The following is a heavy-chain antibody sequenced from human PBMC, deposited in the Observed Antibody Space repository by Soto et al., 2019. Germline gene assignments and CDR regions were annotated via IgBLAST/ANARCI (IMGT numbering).Heavy chain of an antibody. Sequence: EVQLVESGGGLVQPGGSLRLSCAASGFTFSGYSMNWVRQAPGKRLEWVSFLSTSSSTLYYADSVKGRFTISRDNAKNSLYLQMNSLRDEDTAVYYCARDRLLDGYGGSYYYYGMDVWGQGTTVTVSS. V-gene: IGHV3-48*02. J-gene: IGHJ6*02. CDR2: LSTSSSTL. D-gene: IGHD5-12*01. CDR3: ARDRLLDGYGGSYYYYGMDV. CDR1: GFTFSGYS.